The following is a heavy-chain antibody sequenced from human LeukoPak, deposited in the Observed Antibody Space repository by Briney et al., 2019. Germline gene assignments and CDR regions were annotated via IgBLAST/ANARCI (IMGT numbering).Heavy chain of an antibody. Sequence: ASVKVSCKTSKNMFTGYFMHWVRQAPGQGLEWIGWINPNRGGTLFARRFQGRVTMTRDTSIGATYMELSRLTSDDTALYYCAAQCNDDFCYKRDYMDVWGKGTMVIVSS. CDR3: AAQCNDDFCYKRDYMDV. CDR1: KNMFTGYF. D-gene: IGHD2-2*02. J-gene: IGHJ6*03. V-gene: IGHV1-2*02. CDR2: INPNRGGT.